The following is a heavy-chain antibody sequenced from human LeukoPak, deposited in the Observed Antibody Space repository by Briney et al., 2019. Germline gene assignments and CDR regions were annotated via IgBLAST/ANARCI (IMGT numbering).Heavy chain of an antibody. Sequence: SQTLSLTCIVSGGSISSGGYYWSWIRQHPGKGLEWIGYIYYSGSTYYNPSLKSRVTISVDTSKNQFSLKLSSVTAADTAVYYRARDSEGSSTNDYYGMDVWGQGTTVTVSS. CDR2: IYYSGST. J-gene: IGHJ6*02. D-gene: IGHD2-2*01. CDR3: ARDSEGSSTNDYYGMDV. V-gene: IGHV4-31*03. CDR1: GGSISSGGYY.